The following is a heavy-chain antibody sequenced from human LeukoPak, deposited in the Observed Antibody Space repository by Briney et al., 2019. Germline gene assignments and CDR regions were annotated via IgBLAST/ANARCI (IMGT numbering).Heavy chain of an antibody. CDR3: AREGGLGYCSGGSCYHFDY. J-gene: IGHJ4*02. CDR1: GYTFTGYY. Sequence: ASVKVSCKASGYTFTGYYMHWVRQAPGQGLEWMGWINLNSGGTNYAQKFQGRVTMTRDTSISTAYMELSRLRSDDTAVYYCAREGGLGYCSGGSCYHFDYWGQGTLVTVSS. D-gene: IGHD2-15*01. CDR2: INLNSGGT. V-gene: IGHV1-2*02.